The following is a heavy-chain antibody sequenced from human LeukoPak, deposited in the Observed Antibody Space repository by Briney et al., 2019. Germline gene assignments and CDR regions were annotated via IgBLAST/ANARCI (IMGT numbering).Heavy chain of an antibody. D-gene: IGHD3-10*01. CDR1: GGSISSYY. Sequence: SETLSLTCTVSGGSISSYYWSWIRQPPGKGLEWIGYIYYSGSTNYNPSLKSRVTISVDTSKNQFSLKLSSVTAADTAVYYCARIPTYYYGSGSYYFSGEIANYIDYWGQGTLVTVSS. J-gene: IGHJ4*02. CDR2: IYYSGST. V-gene: IGHV4-59*08. CDR3: ARIPTYYYGSGSYYFSGEIANYIDY.